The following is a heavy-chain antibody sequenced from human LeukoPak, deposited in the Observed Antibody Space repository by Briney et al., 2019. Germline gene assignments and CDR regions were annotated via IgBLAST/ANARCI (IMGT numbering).Heavy chain of an antibody. CDR2: INPNSGGT. D-gene: IGHD6-19*01. Sequence: ASVKVSCKASGYTFTGYYMHWVRQAPGQGLEWMGRINPNSGGTNYAQKFQGRVTMTRDTSISTAYMERSRLRSDDTAVYYCARDHGYSSGWYNYCGQRTLVTISS. CDR1: GYTFTGYY. J-gene: IGHJ4*02. V-gene: IGHV1-2*06. CDR3: ARDHGYSSGWYNY.